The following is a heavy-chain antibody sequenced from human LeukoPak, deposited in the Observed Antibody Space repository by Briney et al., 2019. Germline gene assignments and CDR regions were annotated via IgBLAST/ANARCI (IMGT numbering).Heavy chain of an antibody. V-gene: IGHV3-23*01. CDR3: AKDQRTYGSGSFYYFDY. D-gene: IGHD3-10*01. CDR2: ISGIGGST. J-gene: IGHJ4*02. Sequence: AGGSLRLSCAASGFTFSSYAMSWVRQAPGKGLEWVSAISGIGGSTYYADSVKGRFTISRDNSKNTLYLQMNSLRAEDTAVYYCAKDQRTYGSGSFYYFDYWGQGTLVTVSS. CDR1: GFTFSSYA.